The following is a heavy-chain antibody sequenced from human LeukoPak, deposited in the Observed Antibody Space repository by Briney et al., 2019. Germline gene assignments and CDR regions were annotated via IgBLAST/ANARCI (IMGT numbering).Heavy chain of an antibody. J-gene: IGHJ3*02. CDR2: ISSSGGT. Sequence: SETLSLTCTVSGDSISSGDYYWSWTRQPAGKGLEWIGRISSSGGTNYNPSLKSRVTISVDTSKNQFSLKLSSVTAADTAVYFCARGPYSYDSSGAFDIWGQGTMVTVSS. CDR1: GDSISSGDYY. V-gene: IGHV4-61*02. D-gene: IGHD3-22*01. CDR3: ARGPYSYDSSGAFDI.